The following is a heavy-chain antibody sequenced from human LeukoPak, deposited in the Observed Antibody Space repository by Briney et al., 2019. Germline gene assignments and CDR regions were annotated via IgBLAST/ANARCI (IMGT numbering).Heavy chain of an antibody. J-gene: IGHJ6*03. Sequence: KPSETLSLTCTVSGYSISSGYYWGWIRQPPGKGLEWITSMYYSGSTYYNASLKSRVTISVDTSKNQFSLKLSSVTAADTAVYYCARVVWVVDTPMYYYYMDVWGKGTTVTVSS. V-gene: IGHV4-38-2*02. D-gene: IGHD5-18*01. CDR2: MYYSGST. CDR1: GYSISSGYY. CDR3: ARVVWVVDTPMYYYYMDV.